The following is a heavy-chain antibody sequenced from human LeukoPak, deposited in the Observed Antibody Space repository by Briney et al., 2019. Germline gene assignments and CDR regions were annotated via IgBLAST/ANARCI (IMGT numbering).Heavy chain of an antibody. V-gene: IGHV3-15*01. CDR2: IKSKTDGGTT. J-gene: IGHJ4*02. CDR1: GFTFSSYG. CDR3: TTEWSATSGDW. Sequence: GRSLRLSCAASGFTFSSYGMHWVRQAPGKGLEWVGRIKSKTDGGTTDYAAPVKGRFTISRDDSKNTLYLQMNSLKTEDTAVYYCTTEWSATSGDWWGQGTLVTVSS. D-gene: IGHD3/OR15-3a*01.